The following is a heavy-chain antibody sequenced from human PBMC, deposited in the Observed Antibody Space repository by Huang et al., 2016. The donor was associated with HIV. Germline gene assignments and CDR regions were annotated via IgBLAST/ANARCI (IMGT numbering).Heavy chain of an antibody. J-gene: IGHJ3*02. Sequence: QVQLQQWGAGLLKPSETLSLTCAVYGGSFSGYYWSWIRQSPGKGREWIGEINHSGRTNYNPSLKSRLTISVDTSKNQFSLKLSSVTAADTAVYYCARERMMSWLDDHDAFDIWGQGTMVTVSS. CDR3: ARERMMSWLDDHDAFDI. D-gene: IGHD1-1*01. CDR1: GGSFSGYY. V-gene: IGHV4-34*01. CDR2: INHSGRT.